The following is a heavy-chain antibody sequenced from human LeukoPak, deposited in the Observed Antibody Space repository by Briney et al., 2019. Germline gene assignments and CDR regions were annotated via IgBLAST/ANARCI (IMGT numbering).Heavy chain of an antibody. D-gene: IGHD3-9*01. Sequence: ESGPTLVNPTQTLTLTCTFSGFSLSTSGLGVGWIRQPPGKALEWLALIYWNDDKRHSPSLKSRLTITKDTSKNQVVLTMTNMDPVDTATYYCAYSPYDILTNYGPRGYFDYWGQGTLVTVSS. CDR3: AYSPYDILTNYGPRGYFDY. V-gene: IGHV2-5*01. CDR2: IYWNDDK. J-gene: IGHJ4*02. CDR1: GFSLSTSGLG.